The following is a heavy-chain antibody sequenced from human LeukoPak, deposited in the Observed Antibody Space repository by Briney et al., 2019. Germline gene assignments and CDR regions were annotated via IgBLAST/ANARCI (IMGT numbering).Heavy chain of an antibody. V-gene: IGHV3-21*01. Sequence: NPGGSLRLSCAASGFTFSSYSMNWVRQAPGKGLEWVSSISSSSSCIYYADSVKGRFTISRDNAKNSLYLQMNSLRAEDTAVYYCARALWDSSGYPYYYYYMDVWGKGTTVTVSS. CDR2: ISSSSSCI. D-gene: IGHD3-22*01. J-gene: IGHJ6*03. CDR3: ARALWDSSGYPYYYYYMDV. CDR1: GFTFSSYS.